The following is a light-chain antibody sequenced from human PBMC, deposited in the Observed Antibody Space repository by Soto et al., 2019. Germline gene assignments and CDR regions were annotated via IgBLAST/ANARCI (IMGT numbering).Light chain of an antibody. J-gene: IGLJ1*01. CDR1: SGDIGSYNR. V-gene: IGLV2-14*01. Sequence: QSVLTQPASVSGSPGQSITISCTGTSGDIGSYNRVSWYQQHPGKAPKLIIYEVTDRPSGVSNRLSGSKSGNTASLTISELQAEDEAEYYCSSYTNINTRACVFGTGTKVTVL. CDR3: SSYTNINTRACV. CDR2: EVT.